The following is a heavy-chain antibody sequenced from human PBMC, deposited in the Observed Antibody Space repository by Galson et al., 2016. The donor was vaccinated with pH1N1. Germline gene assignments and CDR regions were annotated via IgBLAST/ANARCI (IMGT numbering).Heavy chain of an antibody. D-gene: IGHD1-26*01. Sequence: SETLSLTCTVSGGSINSYYWSWIRQSPGKGLEWIGDTYTTGGTNYNPSLKSRATISKDTSKNQFSLKLTSVTAADTAVYYCASDVRGRAWGQGTLVTVSS. CDR1: GGSINSYY. V-gene: IGHV4-4*09. CDR3: ASDVRGRA. J-gene: IGHJ5*02. CDR2: TYTTGGT.